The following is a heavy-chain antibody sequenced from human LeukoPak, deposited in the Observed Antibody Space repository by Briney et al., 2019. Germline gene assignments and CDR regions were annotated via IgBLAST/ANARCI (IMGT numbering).Heavy chain of an antibody. D-gene: IGHD2/OR15-2a*01. Sequence: EASLKVSCKSSGFTFTDHYIHWVRQGPGQGLEWMGYIGPHSTFTSSPQEFQGRVTMTRDASMSTAYMELTRLTSDDTAVYYCVREGEGPLSKDFDYWGQGTLVTVSS. CDR3: VREGEGPLSKDFDY. V-gene: IGHV1-2*02. CDR2: IGPHSTFT. CDR1: GFTFTDHY. J-gene: IGHJ4*02.